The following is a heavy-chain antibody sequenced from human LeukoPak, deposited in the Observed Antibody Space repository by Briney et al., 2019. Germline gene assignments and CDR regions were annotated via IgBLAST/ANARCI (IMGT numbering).Heavy chain of an antibody. CDR1: GFSFSSHS. J-gene: IGHJ4*02. CDR3: ARAYSYFFDSSGYYDDY. D-gene: IGHD3-22*01. CDR2: ISNSSSYM. V-gene: IGHV3-21*01. Sequence: GGSLRLSCAASGFSFSSHSMNWVRQAPGKGLDWISSISNSSSYMHYADSVKGRFTISRDNAKNSLYLQMNSLRAEDTAVYYCARAYSYFFDSSGYYDDYWGQGTLVTVSS.